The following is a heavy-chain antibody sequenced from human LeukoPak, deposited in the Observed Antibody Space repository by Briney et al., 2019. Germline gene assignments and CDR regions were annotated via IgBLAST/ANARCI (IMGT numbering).Heavy chain of an antibody. Sequence: GGSLRLSCAASGFTFDDYAMHWVRQAPGKGLEWVSGISWNSGSIGYADSVKGRFTISRDNAKNSLYLQMNSLRAEDTALYYCAKDTNTYYDILTGYFLFDYWGQGTLVTVSS. V-gene: IGHV3-9*01. D-gene: IGHD3-9*01. CDR2: ISWNSGSI. CDR3: AKDTNTYYDILTGYFLFDY. CDR1: GFTFDDYA. J-gene: IGHJ4*02.